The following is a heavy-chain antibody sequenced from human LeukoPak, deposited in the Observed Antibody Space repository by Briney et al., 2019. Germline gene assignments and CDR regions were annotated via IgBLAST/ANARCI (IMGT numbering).Heavy chain of an antibody. CDR1: GFTFGDYA. Sequence: GVSLRLFCTASGFTFGDYAMSWFSQAPGKGLEWVGFIRSKAYGGTTEYAASVKGRFIISRDDSKSIAYLQMNSLKTEDTAVYYCTRYGDYVPDYFDYWGQGTLVTVSS. CDR2: IRSKAYGGTT. J-gene: IGHJ4*02. V-gene: IGHV3-49*03. D-gene: IGHD4-17*01. CDR3: TRYGDYVPDYFDY.